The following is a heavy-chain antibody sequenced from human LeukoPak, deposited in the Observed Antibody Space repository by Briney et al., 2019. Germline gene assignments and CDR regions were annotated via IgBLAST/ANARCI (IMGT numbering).Heavy chain of an antibody. J-gene: IGHJ4*02. Sequence: GGSLRLSCAASGFTFSSYGMHWVRQAPGKGLEWVAVISYDGSNKYYADSVKGRFTISRDNSKNTLYLQMNSLRAEDTAVYYCAKAAGKWLRTYFDYWGQGTLVTVSS. V-gene: IGHV3-30*18. CDR3: AKAAGKWLRTYFDY. CDR1: GFTFSSYG. CDR2: ISYDGSNK. D-gene: IGHD5-18*01.